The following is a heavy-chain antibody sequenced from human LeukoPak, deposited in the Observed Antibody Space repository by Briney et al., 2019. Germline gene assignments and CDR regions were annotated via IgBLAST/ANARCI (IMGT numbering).Heavy chain of an antibody. CDR1: GFTFSSYA. CDR3: AKDRGYSRGGGGWFDP. V-gene: IGHV3-23*01. CDR2: ISGSGGST. Sequence: GGSLRLSCAASGFTFSSYAMSWVRQAPGKGLEWVSAISGSGGSTNYADSVKGRFTISRDNSKNTLYLQMNSLRAEDTAVYSSAKDRGYSRGGGGWFDPWGQGTLVTVSS. J-gene: IGHJ5*02. D-gene: IGHD2-15*01.